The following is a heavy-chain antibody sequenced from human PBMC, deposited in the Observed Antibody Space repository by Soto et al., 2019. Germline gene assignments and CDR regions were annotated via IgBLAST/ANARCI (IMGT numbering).Heavy chain of an antibody. V-gene: IGHV4-31*03. CDR1: GGSISSGGYY. J-gene: IGHJ5*02. CDR2: IYYSGST. CDR3: ARVGVVAAPPFDP. Sequence: SETLSLTCTVSGGSISSGGYYWSWIRQHPGKGLEWIGCIYYSGSTYYNPSLKSRVTISVDTSKNQFSLKLSSVTAADTAVYYCARVGVVAAPPFDPWGQGTLVTVSS. D-gene: IGHD2-15*01.